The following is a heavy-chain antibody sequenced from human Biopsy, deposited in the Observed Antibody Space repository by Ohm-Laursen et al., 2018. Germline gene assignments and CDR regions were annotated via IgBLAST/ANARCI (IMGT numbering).Heavy chain of an antibody. Sequence: SLRLSCAASGFTFSSYYMHWVRQAPGKGLVWVSRFNSDGSSTSYADSVKGRFTISRDNANNTLYLQVNSLRAEDTTVYYCARGGGGNSRDWYFDLWGRGTLVTVSS. V-gene: IGHV3-74*01. CDR3: ARGGGGNSRDWYFDL. CDR2: FNSDGSST. D-gene: IGHD1-7*01. J-gene: IGHJ2*01. CDR1: GFTFSSYY.